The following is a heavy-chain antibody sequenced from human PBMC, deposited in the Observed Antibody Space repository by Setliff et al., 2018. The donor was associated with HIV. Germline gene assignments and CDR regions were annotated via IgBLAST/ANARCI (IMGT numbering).Heavy chain of an antibody. J-gene: IGHJ4*02. Sequence: SVKVSCKASGGTFSSYSITWVRQAPGQGLEWVGGIIPIFGTTNYAQNFQGRVTISADESTGTAYMELSSLRSEDTAVYYCARGRHAVVVAALEHDYWGQGTLVTVSS. V-gene: IGHV1-69*13. CDR2: IIPIFGTT. D-gene: IGHD2-21*02. CDR3: ARGRHAVVVAALEHDY. CDR1: GGTFSSYS.